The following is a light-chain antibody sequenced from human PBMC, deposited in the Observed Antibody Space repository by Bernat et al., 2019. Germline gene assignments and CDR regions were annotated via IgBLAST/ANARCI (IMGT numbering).Light chain of an antibody. CDR1: QNINNY. J-gene: IGKJ2*01. V-gene: IGKV1-39*01. CDR2: LAS. Sequence: DTQMTQSPSSLSASVEDRVTFTCRASQNINNYLNWYQQKPGKAPKLLIYLASNLESGVPSRFSGSRSGTDFTLTISSLQPEDFATYFCQQSFRTPYTFGQGTKLDIE. CDR3: QQSFRTPYT.